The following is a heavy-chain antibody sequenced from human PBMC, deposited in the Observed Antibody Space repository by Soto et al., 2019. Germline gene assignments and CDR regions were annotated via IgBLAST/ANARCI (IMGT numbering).Heavy chain of an antibody. CDR2: IIPIFGTA. J-gene: IGHJ6*01. V-gene: IGHV1-69*13. D-gene: IGHD1-1*01. CDR1: GGTFSSYA. Sequence: GASVKVSCKASGGTFSSYAISWVRQAPGQGLEWMGGIIPIFGTANYAQKFQGRVTITADESTSTAYMELSSLRSEDTAVYYCASVSKNNAGKNNWNYYYYGMDVWGQGTTVTVSS. CDR3: ASVSKNNAGKNNWNYYYYGMDV.